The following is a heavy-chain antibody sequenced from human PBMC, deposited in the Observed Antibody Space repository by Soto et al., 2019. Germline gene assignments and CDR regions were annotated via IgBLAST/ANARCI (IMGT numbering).Heavy chain of an antibody. CDR2: INWNGGST. J-gene: IGHJ6*02. V-gene: IGHV3-20*04. CDR3: ARDYYRFNSGYGFSMDV. CDR1: GFTFDDYG. Sequence: GGSLRLSCAASGFTFDDYGMSWVRQAPGKGLEWVSGINWNGGSTGYADSVKGRFTISRDNAKNSLYLQMNSLRAEDTAVYYCARDYYRFNSGYGFSMDVWGQGTTVTVSS. D-gene: IGHD5-12*01.